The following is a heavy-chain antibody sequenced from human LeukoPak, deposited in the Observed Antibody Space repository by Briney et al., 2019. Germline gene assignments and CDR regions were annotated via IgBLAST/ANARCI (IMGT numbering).Heavy chain of an antibody. CDR1: GFTFSSYW. Sequence: PGGSLRLSCAASGFTFSSYWMSWVRQAPGKGLEWVANIKQDGSEKYYVDSVKGRFTISRDNAKNSLYLQMNSLRAEDTAVYYCARGGTYYDFWSAYPGVYYFDYWGQGTLVTVSS. V-gene: IGHV3-7*01. CDR3: ARGGTYYDFWSAYPGVYYFDY. J-gene: IGHJ4*02. D-gene: IGHD3-3*01. CDR2: IKQDGSEK.